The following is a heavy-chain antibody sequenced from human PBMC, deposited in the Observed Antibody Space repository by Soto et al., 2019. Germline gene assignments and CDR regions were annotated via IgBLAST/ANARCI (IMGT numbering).Heavy chain of an antibody. CDR1: GGSISSYY. D-gene: IGHD2-2*01. CDR3: ARTTTDCSSTSCYFRSYYYYMDV. Sequence: PSETLSLTCTVSGGSISSYYWSWIRQPPGKGLEWIGYIYYSGSTNYNPSLKSRVTISVDTSKNQFSLKLSSVTAADTAVYYCARTTTDCSSTSCYFRSYYYYMDVWGKGTTVTVSS. V-gene: IGHV4-59*08. J-gene: IGHJ6*03. CDR2: IYYSGST.